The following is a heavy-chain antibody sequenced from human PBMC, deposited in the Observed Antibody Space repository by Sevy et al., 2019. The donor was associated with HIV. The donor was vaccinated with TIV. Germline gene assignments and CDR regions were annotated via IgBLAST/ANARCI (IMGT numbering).Heavy chain of an antibody. CDR1: GYMFIAYF. V-gene: IGHV1-2*06. Sequence: ASVKVSCKASGYMFIAYFIHWVRQAPGQGLEWMGRINTNSGDTNSVQKFQGRVTMTRDTSINTVYMELSRLRADDTAVYSCARVVYYDSTAYYFDYWGQGTLVTVSS. J-gene: IGHJ4*02. D-gene: IGHD3-22*01. CDR3: ARVVYYDSTAYYFDY. CDR2: INTNSGDT.